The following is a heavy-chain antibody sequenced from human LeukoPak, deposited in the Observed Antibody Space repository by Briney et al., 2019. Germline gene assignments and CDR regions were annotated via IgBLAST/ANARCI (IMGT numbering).Heavy chain of an antibody. V-gene: IGHV4-38-2*01. CDR2: IYHSGST. CDR1: GYSISSGYY. D-gene: IGHD5-12*01. Sequence: SETLSLTCAVSGYSISSGYYWGWIRQPPGKGLELIGSIYHSGSTYYNPSLKSRVTISVDTSKNQFSLKLSSVTAADTAVYYCARGGVATIDNWFDPWGQGTLVTVSS. J-gene: IGHJ5*02. CDR3: ARGGVATIDNWFDP.